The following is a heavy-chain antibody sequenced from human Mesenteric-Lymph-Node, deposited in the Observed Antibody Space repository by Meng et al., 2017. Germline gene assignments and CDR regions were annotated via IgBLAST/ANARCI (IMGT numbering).Heavy chain of an antibody. J-gene: IGHJ6*02. Sequence: ASVKVSCKVSGYTLTELSMHWVRQAPGKGLEWMGWINAGNGNTKYSQKFQGRVTITRDTSASTAYMELSSLRSEDTAVYYCARNRYSSGWYGYYYGMDVWGQGTTVTGAS. CDR2: INAGNGNT. V-gene: IGHV1-3*01. CDR1: GYTLTELS. CDR3: ARNRYSSGWYGYYYGMDV. D-gene: IGHD6-19*01.